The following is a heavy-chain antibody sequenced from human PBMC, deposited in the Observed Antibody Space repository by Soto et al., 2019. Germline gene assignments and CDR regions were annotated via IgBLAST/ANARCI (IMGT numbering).Heavy chain of an antibody. D-gene: IGHD6-13*01. CDR2: INPNSGGT. CDR3: ARAGSSSPAYYYYYYGMDV. J-gene: IGHJ6*02. V-gene: IGHV1-2*02. CDR1: GYTFTSYD. Sequence: ASVKLSCKASGYTFTSYDMHWVRQAPGQGLEWMGWINPNSGGTNYAQKFQGRVTMTRDTSISTAYMELSRLRSDDTAVYYCARAGSSSPAYYYYYYGMDVWGQGTTVTVSS.